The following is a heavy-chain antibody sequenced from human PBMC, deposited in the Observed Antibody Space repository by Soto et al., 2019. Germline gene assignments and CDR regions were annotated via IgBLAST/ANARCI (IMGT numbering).Heavy chain of an antibody. J-gene: IGHJ4*02. Sequence: SVKVSFKASGGTFSSYAISWVRQAPGQGLELMGGIIPIFGTANYAQKLQGRVTITAXXXXXXAXMXLXXXXSEXTAVYYCARDFFPDTRYYFDYWGQGTLVTVSS. V-gene: IGHV1-69*13. CDR2: IIPIFGTA. D-gene: IGHD2-2*02. CDR1: GGTFSSYA. CDR3: ARDFFPDTRYYFDY.